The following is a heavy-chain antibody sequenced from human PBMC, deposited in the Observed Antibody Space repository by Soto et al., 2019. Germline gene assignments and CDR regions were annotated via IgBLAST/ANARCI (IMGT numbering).Heavy chain of an antibody. D-gene: IGHD6-6*01. CDR1: GFTFSNAW. J-gene: IGHJ4*02. Sequence: GGSLRLSCAASGFTFSNAWMSWVRQAPGKGLEWVGRIKSKTDGGTTDYAAPVKGRFTISRDDSKNTLYLQMNSLKTEDTAVYYCTTEGDRRAARIDYWGQGTLVTVSS. CDR2: IKSKTDGGTT. CDR3: TTEGDRRAARIDY. V-gene: IGHV3-15*01.